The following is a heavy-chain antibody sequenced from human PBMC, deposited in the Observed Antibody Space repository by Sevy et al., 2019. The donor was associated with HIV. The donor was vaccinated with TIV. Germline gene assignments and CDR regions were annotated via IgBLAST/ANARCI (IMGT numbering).Heavy chain of an antibody. V-gene: IGHV4-39*01. CDR3: ARHRETYSSSSPYYYCYMDV. Sequence: SETLSLTCTVSGGSISSSSYYWGWIRQPPGKGLEWIGSIYYSGSTYYNPSLKSRVTISVDTSKNQSSLKLSSVTAADTAVYYCARHRETYSSSSPYYYCYMDVWGKGTTVTVSS. D-gene: IGHD6-6*01. CDR2: IYYSGST. CDR1: GGSISSSSYY. J-gene: IGHJ6*03.